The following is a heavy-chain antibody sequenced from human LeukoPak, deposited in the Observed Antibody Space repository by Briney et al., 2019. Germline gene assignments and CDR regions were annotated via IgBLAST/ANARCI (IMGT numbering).Heavy chain of an antibody. CDR1: GFTFSTYS. Sequence: GGSLRLSCAASGFTFSTYSMNWVRQAPGKGLEWVSYISSSISTMYYADSVKGRFTTSRDNAKNSLYLQVNSLRDEDTAVYYCARGSDSSGCCDYWGQGTLVTVSS. V-gene: IGHV3-48*02. J-gene: IGHJ4*02. CDR3: ARGSDSSGCCDY. CDR2: ISSSISTM. D-gene: IGHD3-22*01.